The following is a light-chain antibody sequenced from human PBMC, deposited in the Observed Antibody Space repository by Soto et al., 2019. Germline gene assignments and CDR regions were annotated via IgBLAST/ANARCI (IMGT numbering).Light chain of an antibody. J-gene: IGLJ1*01. Sequence: QSVLAQPRSVSGSPGQSVTISCTGTGSDVGDYDFVSWYQQYPGEAPRVMIYDVTKRPSGVPDRFSPSKSGNTASLTISGLQAEDEADYYRCSYAGSYTRYVFGSGTKVTVL. V-gene: IGLV2-11*01. CDR1: GSDVGDYDF. CDR3: CSYAGSYTRYV. CDR2: DVT.